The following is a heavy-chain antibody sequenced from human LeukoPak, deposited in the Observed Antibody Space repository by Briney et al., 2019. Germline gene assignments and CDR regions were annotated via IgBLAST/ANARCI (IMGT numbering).Heavy chain of an antibody. CDR1: GYTFTGYY. J-gene: IGHJ4*02. Sequence: ASVRVSCKASGYTFTGYYMHWVRQAPGQGLEWMGWINPNSGGTNYAQKFQGRVTMTRDTSISTAYMELSRLRSDATAVYYCTRSARIAVAGGVLGYWGQGTLVTVSS. CDR2: INPNSGGT. CDR3: TRSARIAVAGGVLGY. D-gene: IGHD6-19*01. V-gene: IGHV1-2*02.